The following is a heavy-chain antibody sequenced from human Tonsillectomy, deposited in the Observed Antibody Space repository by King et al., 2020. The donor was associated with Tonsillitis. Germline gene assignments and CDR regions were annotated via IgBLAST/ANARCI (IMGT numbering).Heavy chain of an antibody. CDR3: AKNDYNNYGGDY. V-gene: IGHV3-30*02. D-gene: IGHD4-11*01. CDR2: VENDAMTT. Sequence: VQLVESGGGVIQPGGSLRLSCAASRFTFSHYGMHWVRQAPGKGLEWVAFVENDAMTTSYADSVKGRFTISRDNSKNMVYLQMNSLRAADTAVYYCAKNDYNNYGGDYWGQGTLVTVSS. J-gene: IGHJ4*02. CDR1: RFTFSHYG.